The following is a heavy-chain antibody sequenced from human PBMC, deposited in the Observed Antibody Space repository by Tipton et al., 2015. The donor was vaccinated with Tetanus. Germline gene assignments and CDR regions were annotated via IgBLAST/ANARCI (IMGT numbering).Heavy chain of an antibody. Sequence: GSLRLSCAASGFTFNSFAMNWVRQAPGKELEWVSVSYAGGNYAYYADSVRGRFTTSRDDSKNTLYLHMTSLRAEDTAVYYCAKVRGTLRYSFDSWGQGALVTVSS. V-gene: IGHV3-23*03. CDR2: SYAGGNYA. J-gene: IGHJ5*01. D-gene: IGHD1-26*01. CDR1: GFTFNSFA. CDR3: AKVRGTLRYSFDS.